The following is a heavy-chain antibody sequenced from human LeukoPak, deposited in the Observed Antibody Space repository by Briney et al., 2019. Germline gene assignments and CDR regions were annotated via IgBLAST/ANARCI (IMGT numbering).Heavy chain of an antibody. CDR1: GYTFTSYG. D-gene: IGHD3-22*01. CDR2: ISAYNGNT. J-gene: IGHJ5*02. V-gene: IGHV1-18*01. Sequence: AAVKVSCKDSGYTFTSYGISWVRQAPGQGLEWMGWISAYNGNTNYAQKLQGRVTMTTDTSTSTAYMELRSLRSDDTAVYYCARQYYDSSGYNWFDPWGQGTLVTVSS. CDR3: ARQYYDSSGYNWFDP.